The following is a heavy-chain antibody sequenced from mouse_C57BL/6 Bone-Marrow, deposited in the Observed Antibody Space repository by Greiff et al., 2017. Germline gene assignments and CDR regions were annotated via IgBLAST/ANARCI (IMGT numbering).Heavy chain of an antibody. J-gene: IGHJ3*01. CDR2: IYPGSGST. Sequence: QVQLQQPGAELVKPGASVKMSCKASGYTFTSYWITWVKQRPGQGLEWIGDIYPGSGSTNYNEKFKSKATLTVDTSSSTAYMQLSSLTSEDSAVYYCARANGNFAWFAYWGQGTQVTVSA. V-gene: IGHV1-55*01. D-gene: IGHD2-1*01. CDR3: ARANGNFAWFAY. CDR1: GYTFTSYW.